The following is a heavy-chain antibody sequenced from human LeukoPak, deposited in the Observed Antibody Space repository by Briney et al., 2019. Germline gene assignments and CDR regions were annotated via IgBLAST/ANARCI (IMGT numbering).Heavy chain of an antibody. J-gene: IGHJ4*02. V-gene: IGHV4-59*01. D-gene: IGHD1-26*01. CDR1: GGSISSYY. CDR2: IYYSGST. CDR3: ARGGIVGATTFDY. Sequence: SETLSLTCTVSGGSISSYYWSSIRQPPGKGLEWIGYIYYSGSTNYNPSLKSRVTISVDTSKNQFSLKLSSVTAADTAVYYCARGGIVGATTFDYWGQGTLVTVSS.